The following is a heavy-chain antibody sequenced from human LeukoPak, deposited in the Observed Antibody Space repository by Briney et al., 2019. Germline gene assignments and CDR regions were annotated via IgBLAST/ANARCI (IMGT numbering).Heavy chain of an antibody. J-gene: IGHJ4*02. V-gene: IGHV3-23*01. CDR3: XXXQXYSYXYLDY. D-gene: IGHD5-18*01. CDR2: INGNGAST. Sequence: PGGSLRLSCAGSGFTFNNHSMSWVRQAPGEWLEWVSGINGNGASTYYSDSVKCRFTISRDNSKNTLYLQMSSPKAEDTATYCXXXXQXYSYXYLDYWGQGTLVTVSS. CDR1: GFTFNNHS.